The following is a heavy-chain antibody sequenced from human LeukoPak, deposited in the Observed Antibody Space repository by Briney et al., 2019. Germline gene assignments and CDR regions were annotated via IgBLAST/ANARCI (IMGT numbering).Heavy chain of an antibody. CDR1: GYTFTGYY. CDR2: INPNSGGT. V-gene: IGHV1-2*02. CDR3: ATEGCSSTSCYRVWFDP. D-gene: IGHD2-2*02. J-gene: IGHJ5*02. Sequence: ASVKVSCKASGYTFTGYYMHWVRQAPGQGLEWMGWINPNSGGTNYAQKFQGRVTMTRDTSISTAYMELSRLRSDDTAVYYCATEGCSSTSCYRVWFDPWGQGTLVTVSS.